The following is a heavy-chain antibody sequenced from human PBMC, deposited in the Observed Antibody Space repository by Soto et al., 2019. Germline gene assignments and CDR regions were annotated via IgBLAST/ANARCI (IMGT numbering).Heavy chain of an antibody. CDR2: ITSSGTYK. CDR1: GFTFRSYS. J-gene: IGHJ4*02. CDR3: ARGMALGYSDY. D-gene: IGHD2-8*01. V-gene: IGHV3-21*01. Sequence: GSLRLSCAASGFTFRSYSINWVRQAPGKGLEWVSSITSSGTYKYYRDSVQGRFTISRDNAKNSLFLQMNNLRAEDTGVYYCARGMALGYSDYWGQGTLVTVSS.